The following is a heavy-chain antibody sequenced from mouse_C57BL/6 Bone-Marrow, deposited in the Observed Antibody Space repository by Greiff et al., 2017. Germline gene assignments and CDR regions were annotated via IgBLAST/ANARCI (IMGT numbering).Heavy chain of an antibody. Sequence: EVQLQQSGPVLVKPGASVKMSCKASGYTFTDYYMNWVKQSHGKSLEWIGFINPYNGGTSYNQKFKGQATLTVDKSSSTAYMELNSLTTEDSAVYYCAVVATWRSYDFDYWGQGTTLTVSS. V-gene: IGHV1-19*01. CDR3: AVVATWRSYDFDY. CDR1: GYTFTDYY. CDR2: INPYNGGT. D-gene: IGHD1-1*01. J-gene: IGHJ2*01.